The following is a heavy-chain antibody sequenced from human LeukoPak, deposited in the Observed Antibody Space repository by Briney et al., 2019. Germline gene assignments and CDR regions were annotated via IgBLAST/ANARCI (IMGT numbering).Heavy chain of an antibody. V-gene: IGHV4-59*01. J-gene: IGHJ4*02. CDR3: ARDVYCGGDCSYFDS. CDR2: IYSSGST. D-gene: IGHD2-21*02. CDR1: GGSLSSYY. Sequence: SETLSLTCTVSGGSLSSYYWSWTRQPPGKGLEWIGYIYSSGSTNYNPSLKSRVTLSLDTSRNQFSLKLTSVTAADTAVYYCARDVYCGGDCSYFDSWAREPWSPSPQ.